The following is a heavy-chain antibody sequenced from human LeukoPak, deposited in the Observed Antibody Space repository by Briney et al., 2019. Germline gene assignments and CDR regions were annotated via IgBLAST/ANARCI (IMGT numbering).Heavy chain of an antibody. J-gene: IGHJ6*02. CDR3: ARAAANYYGSGGYGMDV. CDR1: GFTFSSYE. V-gene: IGHV3-48*03. Sequence: PGGSLRLSCAASGFTFSSYEMNWVRQAPGKGLKWFSYISSSGSTIYYADSVKGRFTISRDNAKNSLYLQMNSLRAEDTAVYYCARAAANYYGSGGYGMDVWGQGTTVTVSS. D-gene: IGHD3-10*01. CDR2: ISSSGSTI.